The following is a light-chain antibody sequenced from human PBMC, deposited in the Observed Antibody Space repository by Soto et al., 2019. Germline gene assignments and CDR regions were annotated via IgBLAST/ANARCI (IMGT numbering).Light chain of an antibody. Sequence: EIVLTQSPGTLSLSPGERATLSCRASQSVSSSYLAWYQQKPGQAPRLLIYGASSRATGIPDRFSGSGSGTEFTLTISRQEPEDFAVYYCQQYGSSPQTFGQGTKVEIK. CDR2: GAS. V-gene: IGKV3-20*01. CDR3: QQYGSSPQT. CDR1: QSVSSSY. J-gene: IGKJ1*01.